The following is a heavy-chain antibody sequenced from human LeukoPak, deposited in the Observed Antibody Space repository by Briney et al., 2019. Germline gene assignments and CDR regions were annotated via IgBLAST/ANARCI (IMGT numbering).Heavy chain of an antibody. D-gene: IGHD6-13*01. V-gene: IGHV4-39*01. CDR1: GGSISSSSYY. J-gene: IGHJ4*02. Sequence: PSETLSLTCTVSGGSISSSSYYWGWIRQPPGKGLEWIGSIYYRGSTYYNPSLKSRVTISVDTSKNQFSLKLSSVTAADTAVYYCARTGYSSSWYPNWGQGTLVTVSS. CDR3: ARTGYSSSWYPN. CDR2: IYYRGST.